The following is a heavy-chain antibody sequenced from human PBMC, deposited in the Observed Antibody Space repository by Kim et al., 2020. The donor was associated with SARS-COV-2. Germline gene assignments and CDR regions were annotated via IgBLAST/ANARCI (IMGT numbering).Heavy chain of an antibody. CDR1: GYSFTSYW. CDR3: ARSSIEVVPAAIDFDY. D-gene: IGHD2-2*01. CDR2: IDPSDSYT. Sequence: GESLKISCKGSGYSFTSYWISWVRQMPGKGLEWMGRIDPSDSYTNYSPSFQGHVTISADKSISTAYLQWSSLKASDTAMYYCARSSIEVVPAAIDFDYWGQGTLVTVSS. J-gene: IGHJ4*02. V-gene: IGHV5-10-1*01.